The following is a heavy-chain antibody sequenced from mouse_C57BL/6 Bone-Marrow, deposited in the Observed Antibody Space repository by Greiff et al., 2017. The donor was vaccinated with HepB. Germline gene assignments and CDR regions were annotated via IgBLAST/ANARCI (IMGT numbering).Heavy chain of an antibody. V-gene: IGHV2-6*01. CDR2: IWGVGST. CDR1: GFSLTSYG. CDR3: ASEGSTVVPFAY. J-gene: IGHJ3*01. D-gene: IGHD1-1*01. Sequence: VQLVESGPGLVAPSQSLSITCTVSGFSLTSYGVDWVRQSPGKGLEWLGVIWGVGSTNYNSALKSRMSISKDNSKSQVFLKMNSLQTDDTAMYYCASEGSTVVPFAYWGQGTLVTVSA.